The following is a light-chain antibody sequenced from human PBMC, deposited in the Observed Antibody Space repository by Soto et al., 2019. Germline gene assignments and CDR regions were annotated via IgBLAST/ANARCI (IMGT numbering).Light chain of an antibody. V-gene: IGKV1-39*01. Sequence: DIQLTQSPSSLSASVGDRVSITCRTSQTISNYLNWYHHRPGQAPKLLIYSTSNLKGGVPSRFSGGGAWTEFTLTISSLQPEDFGSYSCQQTYNLPPTFGGGTRVQIK. J-gene: IGKJ4*01. CDR1: QTISNY. CDR2: STS. CDR3: QQTYNLPPT.